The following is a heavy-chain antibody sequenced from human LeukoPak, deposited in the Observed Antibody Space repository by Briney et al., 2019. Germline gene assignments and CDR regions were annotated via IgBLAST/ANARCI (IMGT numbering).Heavy chain of an antibody. CDR1: GFTFNAYS. J-gene: IGHJ4*02. V-gene: IGHV3-21*01. CDR2: ISSSSSYI. D-gene: IGHD4-17*01. CDR3: ARALDNIYGDYDYYFDY. Sequence: GGSLRLSCAASGFTFNAYSMNWVRQAPGKGLEWVSSISSSSSYIYYADSVKGRFTISRDNAKNSLYLQMNSLRAEDTAVYYCARALDNIYGDYDYYFDYWGQGTLVTVSS.